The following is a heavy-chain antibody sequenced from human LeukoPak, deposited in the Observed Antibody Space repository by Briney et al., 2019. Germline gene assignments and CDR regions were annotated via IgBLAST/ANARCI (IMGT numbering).Heavy chain of an antibody. D-gene: IGHD3-22*01. CDR3: VRIYYFDKSGYRHFDF. V-gene: IGHV3-66*01. CDR1: GSSGTTNY. CDR2: VYGGDTT. J-gene: IGHJ4*02. Sequence: PGGSLRLSCAASGSSGTTNYMSWVRQAPGKGLEFVSIVYGGDTTVYADSVKGRFTISRDNAKDSLYLQMNSLRAEDTAVYHCVRIYYFDKSGYRHFDFWGQGALVTVSS.